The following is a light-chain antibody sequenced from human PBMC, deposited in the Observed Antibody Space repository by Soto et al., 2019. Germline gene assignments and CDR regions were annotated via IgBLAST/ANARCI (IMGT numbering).Light chain of an antibody. V-gene: IGKV1-5*03. Sequence: DIQMTQSPSTLSASVGDRVTITCRASQSISVWLAWFQQKPGNAPKLLIYKASTLESGVPSRLSGSGSGTEFTRTISSLQPEDSATYYCQQYNNPWTFGQGTKVEI. CDR2: KAS. CDR1: QSISVW. CDR3: QQYNNPWT. J-gene: IGKJ1*01.